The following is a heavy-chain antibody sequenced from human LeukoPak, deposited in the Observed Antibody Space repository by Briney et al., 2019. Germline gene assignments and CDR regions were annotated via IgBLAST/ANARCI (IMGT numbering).Heavy chain of an antibody. D-gene: IGHD5-18*01. Sequence: GGSLRLSCAASGFTFSNSGMSWVRQAPGKGLEWVSTIFPSSVEIHYADSVKGRFTISRDNSRSTLSLQMDSLRAEDTATYYCATYRQIQVPFEFWGQGTLVTVSS. CDR3: ATYRQIQVPFEF. J-gene: IGHJ4*02. CDR2: IFPSSVEI. V-gene: IGHV3-23*01. CDR1: GFTFSNSG.